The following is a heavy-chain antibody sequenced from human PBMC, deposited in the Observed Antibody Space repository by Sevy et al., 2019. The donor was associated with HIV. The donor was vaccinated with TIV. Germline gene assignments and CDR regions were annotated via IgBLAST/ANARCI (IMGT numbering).Heavy chain of an antibody. Sequence: GGSLRLSCAASKFTFSSYAMHWVRQAPGKGLEWVAVISYDGSNEYYAASVKGRFTISRDKSKNTVYLQMNSLRAEDTAVYYCAREGVGPYFDYWGQGTLVTVSS. J-gene: IGHJ4*02. D-gene: IGHD1-26*01. CDR3: AREGVGPYFDY. CDR2: ISYDGSNE. CDR1: KFTFSSYA. V-gene: IGHV3-30-3*01.